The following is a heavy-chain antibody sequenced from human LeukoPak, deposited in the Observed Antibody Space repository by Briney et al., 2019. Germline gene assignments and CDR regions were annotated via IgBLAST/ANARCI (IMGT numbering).Heavy chain of an antibody. CDR3: ARQSYGSGSLNWFDP. CDR2: IYYSGSI. CDR1: GGSISSSSYY. Sequence: SERHSLTCTLSGGSISSSSYYWAWIRQPPGKGLEWIGSIYYSGSIYYNPCVKRRGTISVDKSKNQFSLKLSSVTAADTAVYYCARQSYGSGSLNWFDPWGKG. J-gene: IGHJ5*02. D-gene: IGHD3-10*01. V-gene: IGHV4-39*01.